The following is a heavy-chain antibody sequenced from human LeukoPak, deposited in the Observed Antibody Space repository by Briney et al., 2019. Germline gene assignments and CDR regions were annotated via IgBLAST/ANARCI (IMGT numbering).Heavy chain of an antibody. D-gene: IGHD3-10*01. J-gene: IGHJ4*02. CDR2: ISGSGGSA. CDR1: GFTFSSYA. Sequence: GGSLRLSCAASGFTFSSYAMSWVRQAPGKGLEWVSAISGSGGSAYYADSVKGRFTISRDNSKNTLYLQMNSLRAEDTAVYYCASDGNYGSGSYYVFDYWGQGTLVTVSS. CDR3: ASDGNYGSGSYYVFDY. V-gene: IGHV3-23*01.